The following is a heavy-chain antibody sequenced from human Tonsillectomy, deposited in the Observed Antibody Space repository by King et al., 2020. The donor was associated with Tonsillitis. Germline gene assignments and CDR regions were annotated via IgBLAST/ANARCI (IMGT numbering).Heavy chain of an antibody. Sequence: QLVQSGAEVKKPGASVKVSCKASGYTFTSYYMHWVRQAPGQGLEWMGIINPSGGSTSFAQKFKGSVTMTRDTSTSTVYMELSSLRSEDTAGYYCATGAYYYGSGSYYGGMDVWGQGTTVTVSS. CDR1: GYTFTSYY. J-gene: IGHJ6*02. CDR2: INPSGGST. D-gene: IGHD3-10*01. V-gene: IGHV1-46*01. CDR3: ATGAYYYGSGSYYGGMDV.